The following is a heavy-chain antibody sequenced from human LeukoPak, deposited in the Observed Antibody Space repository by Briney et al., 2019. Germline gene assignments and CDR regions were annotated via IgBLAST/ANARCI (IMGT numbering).Heavy chain of an antibody. CDR2: ISNNGGST. D-gene: IGHD4-17*01. Sequence: PGGSLRLSCSASGFTFSSYAMLWVRQAPGKGLEYVSAISNNGGSTYYADSVKGRFTISRDNSKNTLYLQMSSLRVEDTAVYYCVKDYGDYEYFQHWGQGTLVTVSS. V-gene: IGHV3-64D*06. CDR3: VKDYGDYEYFQH. CDR1: GFTFSSYA. J-gene: IGHJ1*01.